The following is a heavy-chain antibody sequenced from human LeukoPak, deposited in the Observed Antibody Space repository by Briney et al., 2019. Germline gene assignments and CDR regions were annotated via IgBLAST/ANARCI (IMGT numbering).Heavy chain of an antibody. D-gene: IGHD5-24*01. J-gene: IGHJ6*02. CDR1: GFTLSSYW. Sequence: GGSLRLSCAASGFTLSSYWMHWVRQAPGKGLVWVSRINSDGSSTSYADSVKGRFTISRDNAKNSLYLQMNSLRPDDTAVYYCAGGVLEAQGWLQWMGTVYSMDVWGQGTPVTVSS. CDR3: AGGVLEAQGWLQWMGTVYSMDV. V-gene: IGHV3-74*01. CDR2: INSDGSST.